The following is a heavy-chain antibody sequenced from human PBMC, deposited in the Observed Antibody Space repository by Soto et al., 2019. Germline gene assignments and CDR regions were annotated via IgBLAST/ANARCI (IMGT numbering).Heavy chain of an antibody. D-gene: IGHD4-4*01. V-gene: IGHV3-74*01. Sequence: GGSLRLSCAASGFSFSIYWMHWVRQAPGKGLVWVSRIITDGSSTSYADSVKGRFTISRDNAKNTLYLQMNSLRAEETAVYYCATGLSTRGDYICAWGKATTGTVSS. J-gene: IGHJ6*04. CDR2: IITDGSST. CDR3: ATGLSTRGDYICA. CDR1: GFSFSIYW.